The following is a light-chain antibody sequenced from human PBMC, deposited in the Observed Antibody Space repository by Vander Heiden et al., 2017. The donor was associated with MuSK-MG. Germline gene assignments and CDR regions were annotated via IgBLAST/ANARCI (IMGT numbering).Light chain of an antibody. CDR1: QSVNNY. V-gene: IGKV3-11*01. CDR2: DAS. J-gene: IGKJ1*01. Sequence: EIVLTQSPATLSLSPGERATLSCRASQSVNNYLAWYQHKPGQAPRLLIYDASNRATGIPARFSGSGSGTDFTLTITSREPEDFAVYYCQQRSSWPSCTFGQGTKVEIK. CDR3: QQRSSWPSCT.